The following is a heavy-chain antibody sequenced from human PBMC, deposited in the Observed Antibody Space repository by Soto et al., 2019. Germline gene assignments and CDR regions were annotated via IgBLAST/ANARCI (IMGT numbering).Heavy chain of an antibody. V-gene: IGHV4-31*03. D-gene: IGHD3-9*01. CDR1: GGSISSGGYY. J-gene: IGHJ4*02. Sequence: SSETLSLTCTVSGGSISSGGYYWSWIRQHPGKGLEWIGYIYYSGSTYYNPSLKSRVTISVDTSKNQFSLKLSSVTAADTAVYYCARADYDILTGPYYFDYWGQGTLVTVSS. CDR2: IYYSGST. CDR3: ARADYDILTGPYYFDY.